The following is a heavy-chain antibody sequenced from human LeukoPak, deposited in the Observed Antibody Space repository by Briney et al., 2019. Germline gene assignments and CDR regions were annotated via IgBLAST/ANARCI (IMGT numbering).Heavy chain of an antibody. V-gene: IGHV3-9*03. CDR2: ISWNSGSI. J-gene: IGHJ4*02. Sequence: GGSLRLSCAASGFTFDDYAMHWVRQAPGKGLEWVSGISWNSGSIGYADSVKGRFTISRDNAKNSLYLQMNSLRAEDMALYYCAKAGGIAEPYYFDYWGQGTLVIVSS. D-gene: IGHD6-13*01. CDR3: AKAGGIAEPYYFDY. CDR1: GFTFDDYA.